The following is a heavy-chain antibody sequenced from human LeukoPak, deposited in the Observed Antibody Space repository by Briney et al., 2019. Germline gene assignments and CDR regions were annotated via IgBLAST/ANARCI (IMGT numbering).Heavy chain of an antibody. D-gene: IGHD3-22*01. CDR1: GGSISSYY. J-gene: IGHJ4*02. CDR3: ARRGGDSSGNFDY. CDR2: IYYRGGT. Sequence: SETLSLTCTVSGGSISSYYWSWIRQPPGKGLEWIGYIYYRGGTNYNPSLKSRVTISVDTSKKRFSLRLSSVTAADTAVYYCARRGGDSSGNFDYWGQGTLVTVSS. V-gene: IGHV4-59*08.